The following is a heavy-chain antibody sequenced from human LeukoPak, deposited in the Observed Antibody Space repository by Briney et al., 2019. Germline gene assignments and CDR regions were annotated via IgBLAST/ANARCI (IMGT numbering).Heavy chain of an antibody. CDR3: ARGGSYGDYAFGI. V-gene: IGHV1-69*06. Sequence: SVKVSCKASGGTFSSYAISWVRQAPGQGLEWMGGIIPIFGTANYAQKFQGRVTITADKSTSTAYMELSSLRSEDTAVYYCARGGSYGDYAFGIWGQGTMVTVSS. CDR1: GGTFSSYA. CDR2: IIPIFGTA. D-gene: IGHD4-17*01. J-gene: IGHJ3*02.